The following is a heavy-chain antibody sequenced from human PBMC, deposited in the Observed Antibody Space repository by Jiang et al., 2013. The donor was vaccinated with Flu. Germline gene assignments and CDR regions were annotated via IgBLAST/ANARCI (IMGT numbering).Heavy chain of an antibody. D-gene: IGHD2-21*01. Sequence: EVKKPGASVKVSCKASGFILSKYGLHWVRQAPGQRLEWMGWIDAGNDDTKYSEKFQGRITITRDTSANTVYLELNRLRSEDTAVYSCARDFRVVDYHLDAFDMWGLGTTVTVSP. V-gene: IGHV1-3*01. CDR2: IDAGNDDT. J-gene: IGHJ3*02. CDR3: ARDFRVVDYHLDAFDM. CDR1: GFILSKYG.